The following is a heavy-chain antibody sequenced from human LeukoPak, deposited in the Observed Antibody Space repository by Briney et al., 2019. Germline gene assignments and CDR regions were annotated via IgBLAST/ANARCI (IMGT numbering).Heavy chain of an antibody. Sequence: GASVKVSCKVSGYTLTDTGTTMHWVRQAPGKGLEWMGGSDPEDHTIIYAQKFQGRVTMTEDTTTETAYMELSSLRSEDTPVYYCAADLGQLLTFWGQGTLVTVSS. CDR1: GYTLTDTGTT. D-gene: IGHD2-2*01. J-gene: IGHJ4*02. V-gene: IGHV1-24*01. CDR2: SDPEDHTI. CDR3: AADLGQLLTF.